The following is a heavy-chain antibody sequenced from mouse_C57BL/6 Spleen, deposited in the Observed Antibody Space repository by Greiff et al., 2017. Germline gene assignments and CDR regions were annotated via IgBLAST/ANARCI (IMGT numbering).Heavy chain of an antibody. CDR3: ASSFYYDYDGLYAMDY. CDR2: IDPANGNT. D-gene: IGHD2-4*01. V-gene: IGHV14-3*01. CDR1: GFNIKNTY. J-gene: IGHJ4*01. Sequence: EVQLQQSVAELVRPGASVKLSCTASGFNIKNTYMHWVKQRPEQGLEWIGRIDPANGNTKYAPKFQSKATITADTSSNTAYLQLSSLTSEDTAIYYCASSFYYDYDGLYAMDYWGQGTSVTVSS.